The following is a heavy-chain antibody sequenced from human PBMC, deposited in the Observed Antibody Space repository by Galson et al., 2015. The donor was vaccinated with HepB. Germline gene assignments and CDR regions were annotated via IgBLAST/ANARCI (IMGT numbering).Heavy chain of an antibody. J-gene: IGHJ4*02. CDR2: IYYRGST. Sequence: SLTCTVSGGSVSSNSHDWGWIRQPPGKGLEWIGSIYYRGSTYYNPSLKSRVTISVDTSKNQFSLKLSSLTAADTAIYYCARHLRKSGSVPTLTGPKIEYWGQGTLVTVAS. D-gene: IGHD1-26*01. CDR3: ARHLRKSGSVPTLTGPKIEY. V-gene: IGHV4-39*01. CDR1: GGSVSSNSHD.